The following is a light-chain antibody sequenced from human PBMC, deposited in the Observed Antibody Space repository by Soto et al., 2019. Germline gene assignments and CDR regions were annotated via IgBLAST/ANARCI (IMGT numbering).Light chain of an antibody. J-gene: IGKJ4*01. Sequence: SMLMHSLGTLSLSTGDGATISCRARQSVSSSYLAWYQQKPGQAPRLLIYGASNRATGIPDRFSGSGSGTDFTLTISRLEPEDFAVYYCQQYDNSPLTFGGVTKVDIK. V-gene: IGKV3-20*01. CDR2: GAS. CDR1: QSVSSSY. CDR3: QQYDNSPLT.